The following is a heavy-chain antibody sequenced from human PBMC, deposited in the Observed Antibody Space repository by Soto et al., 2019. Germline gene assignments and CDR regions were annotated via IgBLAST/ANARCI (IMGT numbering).Heavy chain of an antibody. CDR1: GYTFTSYY. V-gene: IGHV1-46*01. CDR2: INPSGGST. Sequence: ASVKVSCKASGYTFTSYYMHWVRQAPGQGLEWMGIINPSGGSTSYAQKFQGRVTMTRDTSTSTVYMELSSLRSEDTAVYYCARDRGDLAAARTSLDYWGQGTLVTVSS. CDR3: ARDRGDLAAARTSLDY. J-gene: IGHJ4*02. D-gene: IGHD6-13*01.